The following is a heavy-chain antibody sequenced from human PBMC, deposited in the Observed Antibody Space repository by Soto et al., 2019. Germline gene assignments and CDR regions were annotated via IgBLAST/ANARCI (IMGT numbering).Heavy chain of an antibody. CDR3: ARVDYDSSGSVRFYY. CDR1: GGSSSGYC. CDR2: IYYSGST. V-gene: IGHV4-59*01. Sequence: SETLSLRCTVAGGSSSGYCGSWIRQPPGKGLEWIGYIYYSGSTNYNPSLKSRVTISVDTSKNQFSLKLSSVTAADTAVYYCARVDYDSSGSVRFYYWGQGTLVTVSS. J-gene: IGHJ4*02. D-gene: IGHD3-22*01.